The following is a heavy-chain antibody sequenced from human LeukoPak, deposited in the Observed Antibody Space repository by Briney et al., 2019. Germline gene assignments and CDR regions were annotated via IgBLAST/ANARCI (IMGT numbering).Heavy chain of an antibody. V-gene: IGHV3-33*01. CDR1: GFTFSSYG. D-gene: IGHD2-2*01. J-gene: IGHJ3*02. Sequence: SGGSLRLSCAASGFTFSSYGMHWVRQAPGKGLEWVAVIWYDGSNKYYADSAKGRFTISRDNSKNTLYLQMNSLRAEDTAVYYCARDFVPHAFDIWGQGTMVTVSS. CDR2: IWYDGSNK. CDR3: ARDFVPHAFDI.